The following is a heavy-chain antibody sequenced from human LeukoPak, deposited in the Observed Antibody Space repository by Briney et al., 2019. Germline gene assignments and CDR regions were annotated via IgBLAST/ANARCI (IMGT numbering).Heavy chain of an antibody. CDR2: IYTSGTT. CDR3: ARRYYYNLGSFPFDF. CDR1: GGSISNYY. J-gene: IGHJ4*02. Sequence: SETLSLTCTVSGGSISNYYWSWIRQPAGKGLEWIGRIYTSGTTNYNPSLRSRVTMSVDTSNKQFSLKMSSMTAADTAVYYCARRYYYNLGSFPFDFWGQGTLVTVSS. D-gene: IGHD3-10*01. V-gene: IGHV4-4*07.